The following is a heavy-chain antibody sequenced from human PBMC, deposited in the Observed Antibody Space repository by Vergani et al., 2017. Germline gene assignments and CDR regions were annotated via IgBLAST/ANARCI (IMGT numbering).Heavy chain of an antibody. CDR3: ARDGWELLDYFYYMDV. Sequence: EVQLVESGGGLVKPGGSLRLSCTASGFTFSNYWMQWVRQAPGKGLMWVSRINSDGDSTSYADSVKGRFTISRDNAKNTLYLQMDSLRAEDTAVYYCARDGWELLDYFYYMDVWGKGNTGT. V-gene: IGHV3-74*01. D-gene: IGHD1-26*01. CDR1: GFTFSNYW. CDR2: INSDGDST. J-gene: IGHJ6*03.